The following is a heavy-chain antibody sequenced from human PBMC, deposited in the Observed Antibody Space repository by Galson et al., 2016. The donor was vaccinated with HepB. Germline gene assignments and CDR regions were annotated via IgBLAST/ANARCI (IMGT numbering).Heavy chain of an antibody. J-gene: IGHJ6*04. CDR1: GGTFNTYA. D-gene: IGHD6-6*01. V-gene: IGHV1-69*04. CDR2: IIPILGLT. CDR3: ARATVATRPVYYYGMDV. Sequence: SVKVSCKASGGTFNTYAINWVRQAPGQGLEWMGRIIPILGLTHYAQKFQGRVTITADKSTSTAYMELSSLKSEDTAVYYCARATVATRPVYYYGMDVWGKGTTVTVSP.